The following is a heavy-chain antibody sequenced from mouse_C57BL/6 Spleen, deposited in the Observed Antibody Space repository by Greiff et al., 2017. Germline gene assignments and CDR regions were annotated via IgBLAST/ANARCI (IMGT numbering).Heavy chain of an antibody. V-gene: IGHV1-61*01. CDR1: GYTFTSYW. J-gene: IGHJ2*01. CDR2: IYPSDSET. CDR3: ARGAWGNDY. Sequence: QVQLQQPGAELVRPGSSVKLSCKASGYTFTSYWMDWVKQRPGQGLEWIGNIYPSDSETHYNQKFKDKATLTVDKSSSTAYMQLSILTSEDSAVYYCARGAWGNDYWGQGTTLTVSS.